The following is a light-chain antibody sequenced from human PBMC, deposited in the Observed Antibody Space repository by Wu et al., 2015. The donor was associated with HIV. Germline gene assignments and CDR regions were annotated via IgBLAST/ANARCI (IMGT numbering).Light chain of an antibody. CDR1: QNIKNF. Sequence: DIQMTQSPSSLSASIGDRVTITCRASQNIKNFLNWYQQKPGKAPKLLISAASNLQAGAPSRFSGSGSGTDFTLTISSLEPEDFASYFCQETSSAPPAFGQGTRVE. CDR3: QETSSAPPA. J-gene: IGKJ5*01. CDR2: AAS. V-gene: IGKV1-39*01.